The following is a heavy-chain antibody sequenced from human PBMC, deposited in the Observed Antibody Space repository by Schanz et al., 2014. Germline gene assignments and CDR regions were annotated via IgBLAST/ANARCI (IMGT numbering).Heavy chain of an antibody. CDR1: GFTFSSYW. V-gene: IGHV3-74*02. CDR2: INSDGSTT. CDR3: AKIWKAHHLTGRPGWSDGMDV. Sequence: VQLVESGGGVVQPGRSLRLSCAASGFTFSSYWMHWVRQAPGKGLVWVSRINSDGSTTIYADSVKGRFTISGDNSKNTLFLQMNSLRVEDTAIYYCAKIWKAHHLTGRPGWSDGMDVWGQGTTV. D-gene: IGHD3-3*01. J-gene: IGHJ6*02.